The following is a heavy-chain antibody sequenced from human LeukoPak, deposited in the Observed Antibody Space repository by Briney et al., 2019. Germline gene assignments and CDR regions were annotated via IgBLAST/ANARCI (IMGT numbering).Heavy chain of an antibody. V-gene: IGHV1-69*05. J-gene: IGHJ4*02. Sequence: SVKVSCKASGGTFSSYAISWVRQAPGQGLEWMGGIIPIFGTANYAQKFQGRVTITTDEPTSTAYMELSSLRSEDTAVYYCARGGESTAMARFDYWGQGTLVTVSS. CDR2: IIPIFGTA. D-gene: IGHD5-18*01. CDR1: GGTFSSYA. CDR3: ARGGESTAMARFDY.